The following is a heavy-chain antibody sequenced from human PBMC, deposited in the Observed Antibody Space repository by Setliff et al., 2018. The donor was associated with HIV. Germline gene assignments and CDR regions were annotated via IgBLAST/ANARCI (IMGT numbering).Heavy chain of an antibody. CDR3: ARDISGVGGPKYYFDY. CDR1: GGSISSGGYY. Sequence: SETLSLTCTVSGGSISSGGYYWSWIRQHPGKGLEWIGYIYYSGSTYYNPSLKSRVTISVDTSKNQFSLNLSSVTAADTAVYYCARDISGVGGPKYYFDYCGQGTLVTVSS. J-gene: IGHJ4*02. D-gene: IGHD1-26*01. V-gene: IGHV4-31*03. CDR2: IYYSGST.